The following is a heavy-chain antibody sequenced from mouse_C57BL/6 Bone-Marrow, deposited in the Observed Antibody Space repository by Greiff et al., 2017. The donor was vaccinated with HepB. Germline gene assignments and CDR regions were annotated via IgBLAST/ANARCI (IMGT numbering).Heavy chain of an antibody. CDR3: ARKGSYYGNYWFAY. V-gene: IGHV1-18*01. Sequence: VQLQQSGPELVKPGASVKIPCKASGYTFTDYNMDWVKQSHGKSLEWIGDLNPNNGSTIYKQKFKGKATLTVDKSSRTAYMELRSLTSEDTAVYYCARKGSYYGNYWFAYWGQGTLVTVSA. CDR1: GYTFTDYN. CDR2: LNPNNGST. J-gene: IGHJ3*01. D-gene: IGHD2-1*01.